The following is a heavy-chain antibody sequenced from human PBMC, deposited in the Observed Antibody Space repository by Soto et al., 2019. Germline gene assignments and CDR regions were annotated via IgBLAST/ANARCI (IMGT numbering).Heavy chain of an antibody. V-gene: IGHV1-18*01. CDR1: GSPFPSYG. D-gene: IGHD5-12*01. J-gene: IGHJ3*02. Sequence: QVQLVKSEAEVKKPGASGKVPSKASGSPFPSYGISGVRQAPGQGLEWMGGISAYNGNTNYAQKLQGRVTMTTDTSTSTAYMELRSLRSDDTAVYSCARDRGYKYGPGAFDIWGQGTMVTVSS. CDR3: ARDRGYKYGPGAFDI. CDR2: ISAYNGNT.